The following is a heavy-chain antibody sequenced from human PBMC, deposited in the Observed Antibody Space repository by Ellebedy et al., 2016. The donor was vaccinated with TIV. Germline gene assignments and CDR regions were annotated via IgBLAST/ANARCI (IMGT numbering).Heavy chain of an antibody. D-gene: IGHD5-18*01. V-gene: IGHV1-69*13. CDR1: GGTFSTYA. CDR2: VITIFGTA. J-gene: IGHJ2*01. CDR3: AKAEGRGYSYTVDWYFDL. Sequence: AASVKVSCKASGGTFSTYAISWVRQAPGQGLQWMGGVITIFGTANYAQKFQGRVTITADESTSTAYMELSSLKSEDTAVYYCAKAEGRGYSYTVDWYFDLWGRGTLVTVSS.